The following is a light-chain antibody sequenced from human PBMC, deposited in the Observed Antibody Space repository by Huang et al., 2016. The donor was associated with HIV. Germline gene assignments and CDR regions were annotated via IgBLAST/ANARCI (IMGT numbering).Light chain of an antibody. CDR1: QDITND. CDR2: AAS. CDR3: LQDFNYPRT. J-gene: IGKJ1*01. V-gene: IGKV1-6*02. Sequence: AIQLTQSPSSLSASVGDRVTITCRASQDITNDLGWYQQKPGKAPKLLISAASTVRSGVPSRFSGSGSGTDFTLTISSLQPEDFATYFCLQDFNYPRTFGQGTRVEIK.